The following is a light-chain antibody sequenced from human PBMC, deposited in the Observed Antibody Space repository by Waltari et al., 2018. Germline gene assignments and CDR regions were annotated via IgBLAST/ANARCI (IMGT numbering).Light chain of an antibody. CDR2: GAS. CDR3: HQYGSLPHT. V-gene: IGKV3-20*01. CDR1: QNVVNNF. J-gene: IGKJ2*01. Sequence: EIVLTQSPGTLSLSPGERASLSCRASQNVVNNFLAWYQQKRGQAPRLLIYGASSGATGIPDRFSGSGSGTDFTLTISRVEPEDFALYYCHQYGSLPHTFGQGTKLETK.